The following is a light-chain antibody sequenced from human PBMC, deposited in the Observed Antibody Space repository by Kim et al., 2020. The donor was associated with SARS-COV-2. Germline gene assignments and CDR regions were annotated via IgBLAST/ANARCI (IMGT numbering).Light chain of an antibody. CDR3: QQYGTSPL. CDR2: DAS. Sequence: LSPGERATRSCRASQSVGSSYLAWYQQKPGQAPRLLIYDASSRATGTPDRFSGSESGTDFTLTISRLEPEDFAVYYCQQYGTSPLFGPGTKVDIK. J-gene: IGKJ3*01. V-gene: IGKV3-20*01. CDR1: QSVGSSY.